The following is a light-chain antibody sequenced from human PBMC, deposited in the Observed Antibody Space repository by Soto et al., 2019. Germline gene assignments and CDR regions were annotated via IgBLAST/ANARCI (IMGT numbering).Light chain of an antibody. CDR3: CSYAGSPRYV. CDR2: DVS. CDR1: SSDVGGYNY. J-gene: IGLJ1*01. V-gene: IGLV2-11*01. Sequence: QSALTQPRSVSGSPGQSVTISCTGTSSDVGGYNYVSWYQQHPGKAHKVMIHDVSERPSGVPDRFSGSKSGNTASLTISVLQAEDEADYYCCSYAGSPRYVFGTGTKVTVL.